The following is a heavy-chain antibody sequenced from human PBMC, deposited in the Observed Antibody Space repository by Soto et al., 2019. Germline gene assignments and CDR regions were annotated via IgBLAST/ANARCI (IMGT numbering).Heavy chain of an antibody. CDR1: GFTVSTYH. CDR2: IYSAGSA. V-gene: IGHV3-66*01. CDR3: AKGRSYYYYYGVDV. Sequence: PGRSLRLSCAASGFTVSTYHMSWVRQAPGKGLEWVSVIYSAGSADFADSVKVRFTISRDNSKSTLYLQMNSLRAEDTALYYCAKGRSYYYYYGVDVWGQGTTVTVSS. J-gene: IGHJ6*02.